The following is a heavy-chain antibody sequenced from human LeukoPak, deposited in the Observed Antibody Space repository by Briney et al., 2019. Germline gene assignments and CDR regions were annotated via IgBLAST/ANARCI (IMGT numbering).Heavy chain of an antibody. J-gene: IGHJ4*02. CDR2: ISSGSSTI. V-gene: IGHV3-48*01. CDR1: GFSFSTYS. CDR3: ARSLIVLGFLEWLLSPFDY. D-gene: IGHD3-3*01. Sequence: GGSLRLSCAASGFSFSTYSMNWVRQAPGKGLEWVSYISSGSSTIYYADSVKGRFTISRDNAKNSLYLQMNSLRAEDTAVYYCARSLIVLGFLEWLLSPFDYWGQGTLVTVSS.